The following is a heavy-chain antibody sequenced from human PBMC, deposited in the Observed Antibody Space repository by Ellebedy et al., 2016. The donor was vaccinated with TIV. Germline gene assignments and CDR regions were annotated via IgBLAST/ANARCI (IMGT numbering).Heavy chain of an antibody. J-gene: IGHJ4*02. D-gene: IGHD3/OR15-3a*01. CDR2: INPNSGGT. V-gene: IGHV1-2*02. CDR3: ARGGVNRDWLYLLDY. CDR1: GYTFTGYY. Sequence: AASVKVSCKASGYTFTGYYMHWVRQAPGQGLEWMGWINPNSGGTNYAQKFQGRVTMTRDTSISTAYMELSRLRSDDTAVYYCARGGVNRDWLYLLDYWGQGTLVTVSS.